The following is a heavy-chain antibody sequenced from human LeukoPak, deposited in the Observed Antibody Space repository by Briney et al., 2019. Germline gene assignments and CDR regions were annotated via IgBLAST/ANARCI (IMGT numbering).Heavy chain of an antibody. CDR1: GGSFSGYY. V-gene: IGHV4-34*01. Sequence: SETLSLTCAVYGGSFSGYYWSWIRQPPGKGLGWIGEINHSGSTNYNPSLKSRVTVSVDTSKNQFSLKLSSVTAADTAVYYCARHPRLEGWFDPWGQGTLVTVSS. CDR3: ARHPRLEGWFDP. D-gene: IGHD4-11*01. J-gene: IGHJ5*02. CDR2: INHSGST.